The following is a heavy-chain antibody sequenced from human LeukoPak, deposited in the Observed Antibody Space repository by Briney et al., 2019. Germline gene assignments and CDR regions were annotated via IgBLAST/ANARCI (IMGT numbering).Heavy chain of an antibody. V-gene: IGHV3-23*01. D-gene: IGHD3-22*01. CDR2: ISGSGGTT. CDR1: GFTFSSYA. Sequence: GGSLRLSCAASGFTFSSYAMSWVRQAPGKGLEWVSAISGSGGTTYYADSVKGRFTISRDNSKNTLYLQMNSLRAEDTAVYYCAKYYYDSSGYYYGGYYYYYMDVWGKGTTDTVSS. CDR3: AKYYYDSSGYYYGGYYYYYMDV. J-gene: IGHJ6*03.